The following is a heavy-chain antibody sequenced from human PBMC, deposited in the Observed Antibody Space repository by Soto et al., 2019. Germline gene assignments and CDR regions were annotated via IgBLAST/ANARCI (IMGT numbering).Heavy chain of an antibody. Sequence: SETLSLTCTVSGGSISSSSYYWGWIRQPPGKGLEWIGSIYYSGSTYYNPSLKSRVTISVDTSKNQFSLKLSSVTAADTAVYYCARQILWFGELDPNWFDPWGQGTLVTVSS. CDR2: IYYSGST. CDR3: ARQILWFGELDPNWFDP. V-gene: IGHV4-39*01. CDR1: GGSISSSSYY. J-gene: IGHJ5*02. D-gene: IGHD3-10*01.